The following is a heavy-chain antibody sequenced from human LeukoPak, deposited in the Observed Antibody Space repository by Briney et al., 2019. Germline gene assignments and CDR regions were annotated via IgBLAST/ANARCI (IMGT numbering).Heavy chain of an antibody. J-gene: IGHJ4*02. CDR1: GLTFTHA. V-gene: IGHV3-23*01. Sequence: PGGSLRLSCAASGLTFTHAWMSWVRQAPGKGLEWVSAISGSGGSTYYADSVKGRFTISRDNSKNTLYLHMNSLRAEDTAVYYCAKDGSYDSSGYYYFYWGQGTLVTVSS. D-gene: IGHD3-22*01. CDR3: AKDGSYDSSGYYYFY. CDR2: ISGSGGST.